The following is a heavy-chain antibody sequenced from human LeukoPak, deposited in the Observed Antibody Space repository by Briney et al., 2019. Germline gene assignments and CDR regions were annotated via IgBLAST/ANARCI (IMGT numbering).Heavy chain of an antibody. CDR3: ARDKSLHGDSNTAFEINWFDP. V-gene: IGHV3-30*02. CDR2: IRFDGSHK. CDR1: GFTFNNYG. Sequence: GGSLRLSCAASGFTFNNYGMFWFRQAPGKGLDWVSFIRFDGSHKYYADSVKGRFTISRDNSKNTVYLQMDSLRSEDTAVYYCARDKSLHGDSNTAFEINWFDPWGQGTLVTVSS. D-gene: IGHD4-17*01. J-gene: IGHJ5*02.